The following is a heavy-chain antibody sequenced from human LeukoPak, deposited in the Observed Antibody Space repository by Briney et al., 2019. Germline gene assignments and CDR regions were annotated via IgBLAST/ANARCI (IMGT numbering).Heavy chain of an antibody. CDR3: ASHYDSHDAFDI. V-gene: IGHV3-23*01. Sequence: GGSLRLSCAASGFTFSSYAMSWVRQAPGKGREWVSGISGSADSTYYAASVRGRFTISRANSKTTLYLQMNNLRAEAMAVYYCASHYDSHDAFDIWGQGTMVTVSS. CDR1: GFTFSSYA. CDR2: ISGSADST. J-gene: IGHJ3*02. D-gene: IGHD3-3*01.